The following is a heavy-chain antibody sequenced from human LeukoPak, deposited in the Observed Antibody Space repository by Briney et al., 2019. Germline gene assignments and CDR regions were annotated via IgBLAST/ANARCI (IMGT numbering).Heavy chain of an antibody. D-gene: IGHD2-8*02. CDR1: GGSLISTDHH. Sequence: SETLSLTCVVSGGSLISTDHHWGWIRQTPGKGLEWIGSMSHSGTTYYNPSLMSRVTMSVDTSKNYFSLQLSSVTAADTAVYFCASDWAPGQGRMFDHWGQGTLVIVST. J-gene: IGHJ4*02. CDR2: MSHSGTT. V-gene: IGHV4-39*07. CDR3: ASDWAPGQGRMFDH.